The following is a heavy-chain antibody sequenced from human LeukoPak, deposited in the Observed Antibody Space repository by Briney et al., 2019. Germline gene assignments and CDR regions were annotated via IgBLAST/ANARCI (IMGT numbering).Heavy chain of an antibody. V-gene: IGHV1-18*01. CDR3: ARPVNGYCSSTSCAEHFHY. CDR1: GYTFTSYG. CDR2: ISAYNGNT. D-gene: IGHD2-2*01. J-gene: IGHJ4*02. Sequence: ASVKVSCKAFGYTFTSYGISWVRQAPGQGLEWMGWISAYNGNTNYAQKLQGRVTMTTDTSTSTAYMELRSLRSDDTAVYYCARPVNGYCSSTSCAEHFHYWGQGTLVTVSS.